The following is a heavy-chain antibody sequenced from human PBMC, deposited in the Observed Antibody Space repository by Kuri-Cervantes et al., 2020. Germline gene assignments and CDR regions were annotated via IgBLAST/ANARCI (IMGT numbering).Heavy chain of an antibody. V-gene: IGHV4-34*01. D-gene: IGHD6-13*01. CDR3: ARQQQQLRLYNWFDP. CDR2: INHSGST. J-gene: IGHJ5*02. CDR1: GGSFSGYH. Sequence: SQTLSLTCAVYGGSFSGYHWTWIRQPPGKGLEWIGEINHSGSTNYNPSLKSRVTISVDTSKNQFSLKLSSVTAADTAVYYCARQQQQLRLYNWFDPWGQGTLVTVSS.